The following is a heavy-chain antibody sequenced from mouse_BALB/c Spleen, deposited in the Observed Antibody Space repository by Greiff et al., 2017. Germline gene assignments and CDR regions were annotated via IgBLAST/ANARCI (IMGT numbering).Heavy chain of an antibody. CDR1: GYTFTSYV. V-gene: IGHV1-14*01. D-gene: IGHD2-3*01. J-gene: IGHJ4*01. CDR3: AREEIFYDGYYDAMDY. Sequence: EVQLVESGPELVKPGASVKMSCKASGYTFTSYVMHWVKQKPGQGLEWIGYINPYNDGTKYNEKFKGKATLTSDKSSSTAYMELSSLTSEDSAVYYCAREEIFYDGYYDAMDYWGQGTSVTVSS. CDR2: INPYNDGT.